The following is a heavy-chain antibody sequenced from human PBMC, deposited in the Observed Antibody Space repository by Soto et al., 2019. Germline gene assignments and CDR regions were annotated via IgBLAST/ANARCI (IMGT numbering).Heavy chain of an antibody. CDR1: RFRFSDYY. CDR3: ASSEGNYYYYGMDV. Sequence: GGSLRLSCEASRFRFSDYYMSWVRQAPGKGLEWVSFISSSGTTIYYADSVKGRFTISRDNAKNSLFLQMNSLRVEDTAVYYCASSEGNYYYYGMDVWGQGTTVTVSS. CDR2: ISSSGTTI. V-gene: IGHV3-11*01. J-gene: IGHJ6*02.